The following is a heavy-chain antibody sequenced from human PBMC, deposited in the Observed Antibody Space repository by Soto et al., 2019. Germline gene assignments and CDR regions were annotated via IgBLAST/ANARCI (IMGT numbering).Heavy chain of an antibody. D-gene: IGHD4-17*01. V-gene: IGHV4-34*01. CDR3: ARVPDGDYAENWFDP. CDR2: INHSGST. Sequence: SETLSLTCAVYGGSFSGYYWSWIRQPPGKGLEWIGEINHSGSTNYNPSLKSRVTISVDTSKNQFSLKLSSVTAADTAVYYCARVPDGDYAENWFDPWGQGTLVTVSS. CDR1: GGSFSGYY. J-gene: IGHJ5*02.